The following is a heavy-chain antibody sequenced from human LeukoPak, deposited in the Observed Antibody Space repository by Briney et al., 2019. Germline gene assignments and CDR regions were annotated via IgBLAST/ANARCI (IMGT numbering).Heavy chain of an antibody. CDR2: IYSAGST. CDR1: GFTVTSNY. V-gene: IGHV3-66*02. D-gene: IGHD6-13*01. Sequence: GGSLRLSCAPSGFTVTSNYMSWVRQAPRKGLGRGSVIYSAGSTSYEDSVKGRFTISRDNSKNTLYLQMNSLRAEDTAVYYCARGDSSSWKNYYYYYGMDVWGQGTTVTVSS. CDR3: ARGDSSSWKNYYYYYGMDV. J-gene: IGHJ6*02.